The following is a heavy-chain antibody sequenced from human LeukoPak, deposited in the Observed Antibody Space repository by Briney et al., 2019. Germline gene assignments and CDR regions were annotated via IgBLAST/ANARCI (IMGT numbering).Heavy chain of an antibody. Sequence: GGSLRLSCAASGFIFSSFGMHWVRQAPGKGLEWVAFIQDDESNKFYADSVKGRFTISRDNSKNTLLLQMNSLRPEDTALYYCAKQMVERPHYYYMDVWGKGTTVTVSS. J-gene: IGHJ6*03. CDR1: GFIFSSFG. D-gene: IGHD2-15*01. CDR3: AKQMVERPHYYYMDV. V-gene: IGHV3-30*02. CDR2: IQDDESNK.